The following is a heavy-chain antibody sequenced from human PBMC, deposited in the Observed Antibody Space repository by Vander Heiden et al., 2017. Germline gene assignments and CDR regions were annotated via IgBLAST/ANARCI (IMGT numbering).Heavy chain of an antibody. CDR1: GGSIRSSAYY. CDR3: VRPPDSSGYYHGFDQ. J-gene: IGHJ4*02. CDR2: FSSGGST. V-gene: IGHV4-39*01. D-gene: IGHD3-22*01. Sequence: QLQLQESGPGLVKPSETLSLICTVSGGSIRSSAYYWGWIRHSPGKGLEWIGSFSSGGSTYYNPSLKSRVIISVDRSKNQFSLKLSSVTAADTAVYYCVRPPDSSGYYHGFDQWGQGTLVTVSS.